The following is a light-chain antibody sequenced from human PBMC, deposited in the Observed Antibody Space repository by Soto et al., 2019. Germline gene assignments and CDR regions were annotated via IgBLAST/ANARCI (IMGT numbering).Light chain of an antibody. CDR2: EVI. V-gene: IGLV2-14*01. J-gene: IGLJ2*01. CDR3: SSYISTNTI. Sequence: QSALTQPASVSGSPGQSITISCTGTSSDVGGSKYVSWYQQHPGKAPKLIIYEVINRPPGVTNRFSGSKSGNTASLSISGLQAEDEADYYCSSYISTNTIFGGGTKVTVL. CDR1: SSDVGGSKY.